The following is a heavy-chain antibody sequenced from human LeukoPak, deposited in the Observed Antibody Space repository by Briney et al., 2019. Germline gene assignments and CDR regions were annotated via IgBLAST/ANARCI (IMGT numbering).Heavy chain of an antibody. Sequence: GGSLRLSCAASGFTFSSYAMSWVRQAPGKGLEWVSAISGSGGSTYYADSVKGRFTISRDNAKNSLYLQMNSLRDEDTAVYYCLGCFNWNPYYYYGMDVWAKGPRSPSP. CDR2: ISGSGGST. CDR1: GFTFSSYA. J-gene: IGHJ6*02. V-gene: IGHV3-23*01. CDR3: LGCFNWNPYYYYGMDV. D-gene: IGHD1-20*01.